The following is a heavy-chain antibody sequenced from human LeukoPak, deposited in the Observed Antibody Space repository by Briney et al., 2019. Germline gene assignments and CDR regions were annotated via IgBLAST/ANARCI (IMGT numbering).Heavy chain of an antibody. CDR2: ISSSGSTI. CDR1: GFTFSSYE. Sequence: GGSLRLSCAASGFTFSSYEMNWVRQAPGKGLEWVSYISSSGSTIYYADSVRGRFTISRDNAKNSLYLQMNSLRAEDTAAYYCARSQGFSGYGSYFDYWGQGTLVTVSA. CDR3: ARSQGFSGYGSYFDY. D-gene: IGHD5-12*01. V-gene: IGHV3-48*03. J-gene: IGHJ4*02.